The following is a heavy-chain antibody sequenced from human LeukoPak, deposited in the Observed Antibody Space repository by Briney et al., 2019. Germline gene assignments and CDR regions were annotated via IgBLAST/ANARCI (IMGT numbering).Heavy chain of an antibody. CDR3: ARAAAGGDDPFDV. Sequence: GASVKVSCKASGYTFKNYDINWVRQAPGQGLEWMAWMNPNNDNAGSAQKFQGRVTMTRDTSINTAYMELSSLRSDDTGVYYCARAAAGGDDPFDVWGQSSLIIVSS. J-gene: IGHJ3*01. CDR2: MNPNNDNA. CDR1: GYTFKNYD. V-gene: IGHV1-8*01. D-gene: IGHD6-25*01.